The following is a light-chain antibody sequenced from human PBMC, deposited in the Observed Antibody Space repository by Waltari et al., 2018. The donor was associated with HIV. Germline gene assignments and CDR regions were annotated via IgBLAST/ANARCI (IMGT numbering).Light chain of an antibody. CDR3: QTFDTSLSGFVV. J-gene: IGLJ2*01. V-gene: IGLV1-40*01. CDR2: DTN. CDR1: RSNIGAIYD. Sequence: QSVLTQPPSVSGAPGQRVTISCTGSRSNIGAIYDVHWYQQLPGAAPKLLISDTNTRPAGVPDRFSGSKSGTSASLAIAGLQADDEAVYYCQTFDTSLSGFVVFGGGTKLTVL.